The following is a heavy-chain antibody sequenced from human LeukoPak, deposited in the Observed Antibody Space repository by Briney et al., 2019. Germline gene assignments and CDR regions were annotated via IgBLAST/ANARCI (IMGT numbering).Heavy chain of an antibody. J-gene: IGHJ4*02. CDR1: GFTFDDYA. Sequence: GGSLRLSCAASGFTFDDYAMHWVRQAPGKGLEWVSLISGDGGSTYYADSVKGRFTISRDNSKNSLYLQMNSLRTENTALYYCAKDWGYGSGSYFWGQGTLVTVSS. D-gene: IGHD3-10*01. CDR3: AKDWGYGSGSYF. V-gene: IGHV3-43*02. CDR2: ISGDGGST.